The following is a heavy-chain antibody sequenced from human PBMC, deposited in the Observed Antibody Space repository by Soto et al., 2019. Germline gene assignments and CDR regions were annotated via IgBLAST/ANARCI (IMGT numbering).Heavy chain of an antibody. CDR2: ISNDGSDK. D-gene: IGHD6-13*01. CDR1: GFTFNNYG. CDR3: AKHQGIAASHGID. Sequence: QVQLVESGGGVVQPGRSLRLSCAASGFTFNNYGMHWVRQAPGKGLEWVATISNDGSDKYYADSVKGRLTISRDNSKNTVYLQMNSLRAEETAVYYCAKHQGIAASHGIDWGQGTMVTVSS. V-gene: IGHV3-30*18. J-gene: IGHJ3*01.